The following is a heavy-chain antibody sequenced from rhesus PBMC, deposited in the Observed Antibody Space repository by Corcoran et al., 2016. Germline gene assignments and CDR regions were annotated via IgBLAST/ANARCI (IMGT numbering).Heavy chain of an antibody. CDR3: AGDGGYFLFDY. D-gene: IGHD2-27*01. V-gene: IGHV4-65*01. J-gene: IGHJ4*01. CDR2: ISGSSGST. Sequence: QVQLQESGPGLVKPSETLSLTCAVSGGSVSSSNWWSWIRQPPGKGLEWIGYISGSSGSTYYNPSIKSRVTISTDPSKNQFALKLSLVTAADTAVYYWAGDGGYFLFDYWGQESWSPSPQ. CDR1: GGSVSSSNW.